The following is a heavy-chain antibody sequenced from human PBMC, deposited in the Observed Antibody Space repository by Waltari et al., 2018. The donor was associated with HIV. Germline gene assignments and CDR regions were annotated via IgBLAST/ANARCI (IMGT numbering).Heavy chain of an antibody. CDR1: GSAFSRCW. Sequence: VPLVESRGGLVQTGGSLRLPRAASGSAFSRCWFHWVRQAPGKGLVWVSGMNRDGSNTRYADSVKGRFTISRDNAKNTLYLQINSLRVEDTAVYYCARGQYYSMDVWGQGTTVTVSS. J-gene: IGHJ6*02. V-gene: IGHV3-74*01. CDR2: MNRDGSNT. CDR3: ARGQYYSMDV. D-gene: IGHD3-10*01.